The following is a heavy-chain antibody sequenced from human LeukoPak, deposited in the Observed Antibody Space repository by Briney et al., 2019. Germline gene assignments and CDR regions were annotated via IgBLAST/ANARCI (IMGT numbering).Heavy chain of an antibody. V-gene: IGHV1-18*01. D-gene: IGHD4-17*01. CDR2: ISAYNGNT. CDR3: ARGLMRDYGDDTDFDY. Sequence: GASVKVSCKASGYTFTSYGISWVRQAPGQGLEWMGWISAYNGNTNYAQKFQGWVTMTRDTSISTAYMELSRLRSDDTAVYYCARGLMRDYGDDTDFDYWGQGTLVTVSS. J-gene: IGHJ4*02. CDR1: GYTFTSYG.